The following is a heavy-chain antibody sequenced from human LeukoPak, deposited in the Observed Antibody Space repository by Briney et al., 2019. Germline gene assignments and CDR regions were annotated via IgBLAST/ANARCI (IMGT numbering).Heavy chain of an antibody. CDR3: ARDIRGWYFEDY. V-gene: IGHV3-21*01. CDR2: ISSSSSYI. D-gene: IGHD2/OR15-2a*01. CDR1: GFTFSSYS. Sequence: GGSLRLSCAASGFTFSSYSMNWVRQAPGKGLEWVSSISSSSSYIYYADSLKGRFTISRDNAKNSLYLQMNSLRAEDTAVYYCARDIRGWYFEDYWGKGTLVTVSS. J-gene: IGHJ4*02.